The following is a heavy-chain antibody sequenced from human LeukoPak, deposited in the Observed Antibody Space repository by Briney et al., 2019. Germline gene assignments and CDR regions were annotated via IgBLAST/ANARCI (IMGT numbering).Heavy chain of an antibody. D-gene: IGHD5-12*01. Sequence: PSETLSLTCSVSGDSITSSSYYWAWIRQPPEKGLEWIGSIYYSGSTYYNPSLKSRVTISVDTSKNQFSLKLSSVTAADTAVYYCAKRAWPAQDAFDIWGQGTMVTVSS. V-gene: IGHV4-39*01. CDR1: GDSITSSSYY. J-gene: IGHJ3*02. CDR2: IYYSGST. CDR3: AKRAWPAQDAFDI.